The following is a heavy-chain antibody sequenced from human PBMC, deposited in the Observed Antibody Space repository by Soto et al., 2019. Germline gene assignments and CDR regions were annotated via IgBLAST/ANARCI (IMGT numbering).Heavy chain of an antibody. CDR1: GFTFSSFT. CDR2: ISYYDGDNK. V-gene: IGHV3-30-3*01. Sequence: QVQLVESGGGVVPPGRSLRLACAASGFTFSSFTMHWVRQAPGKGLEWVALISYYDGDNKNYADSVKGRFTISRDNSKNTLFLQMNSLRPEDTAVYYCVRTTVVSGTPDFDYGGQGALVTVSS. CDR3: VRTTVVSGTPDFDY. D-gene: IGHD4-4*01. J-gene: IGHJ4*02.